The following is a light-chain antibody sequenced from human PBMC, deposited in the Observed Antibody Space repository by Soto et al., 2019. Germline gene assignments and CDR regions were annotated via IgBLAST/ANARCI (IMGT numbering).Light chain of an antibody. V-gene: IGLV2-8*01. CDR3: SSYAGSNNFGV. J-gene: IGLJ3*02. CDR1: SSDVGGYNY. Sequence: QSALTQPPSASGSPGQSVTISCTGTSSDVGGYNYVSWYQQHPGKAPKHMIYEVSKRPSGVPDRFSGSKSDNTASLTVSGLQTEDEADYYCSSYAGSNNFGVFGGGTQLTVL. CDR2: EVS.